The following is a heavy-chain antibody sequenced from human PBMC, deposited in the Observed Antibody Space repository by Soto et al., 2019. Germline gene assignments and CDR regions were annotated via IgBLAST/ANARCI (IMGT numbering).Heavy chain of an antibody. V-gene: IGHV1-24*01. J-gene: IGHJ4*02. D-gene: IGHD6-6*01. CDR1: GYTLTELS. CDR2: FDPEDGET. Sequence: ASVKLYCKASGYTLTELSMHWVRQAPGKGLEWMGGFDPEDGETIYAQKFQGRVTMTEDTSTDTAYMELSSLRSEDTAVYYCATENRDSSSSYFDYWGQGTLVTVSS. CDR3: ATENRDSSSSYFDY.